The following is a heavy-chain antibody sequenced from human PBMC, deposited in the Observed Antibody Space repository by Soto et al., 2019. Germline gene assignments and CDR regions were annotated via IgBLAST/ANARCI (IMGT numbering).Heavy chain of an antibody. CDR3: ARSRITGATWSFDY. Sequence: GESLKISCKGSGYSFINYWIGWVRQMPGKGLEWMGIIYPGDSDTRYRPSFQGQVTISVDNSISTAYLQWSSLKASDTAIYYCARSRITGATWSFDYWGQGTLVTVSS. CDR2: IYPGDSDT. V-gene: IGHV5-51*01. D-gene: IGHD1-20*01. J-gene: IGHJ4*02. CDR1: GYSFINYW.